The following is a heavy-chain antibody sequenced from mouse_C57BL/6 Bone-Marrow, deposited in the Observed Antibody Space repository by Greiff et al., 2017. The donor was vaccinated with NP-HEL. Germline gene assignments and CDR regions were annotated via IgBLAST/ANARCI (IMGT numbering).Heavy chain of an antibody. J-gene: IGHJ1*03. D-gene: IGHD2-3*01. CDR1: GFTFSDFY. Sequence: EVQLVESGGGLVQSGRSLRLSCATSGFTFSDFYMEWVRQAPGKGLEWIAASRNKANDYTTEYSASVKGRFIVSRDTSQSILYLQMNALRAEDTAIYYCARDAGWLLHWYFDVWGTGTTVTVAS. CDR2: SRNKANDYTT. V-gene: IGHV7-1*01. CDR3: ARDAGWLLHWYFDV.